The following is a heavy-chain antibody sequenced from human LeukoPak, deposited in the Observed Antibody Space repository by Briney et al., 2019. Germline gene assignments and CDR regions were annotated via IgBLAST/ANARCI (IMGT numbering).Heavy chain of an antibody. CDR1: GGSLSSYY. D-gene: IGHD3-22*01. J-gene: IGHJ3*02. CDR3: ASNLGIGDSRGYCAFDI. CDR2: IHYSGST. Sequence: PETLSLTCTVSGGSLSSYYWSWLRQPPGKGLEWIGYIHYSGSTNYNPSLTSRVTLSVDTSKNQCSLRLSSVTAADTGVYFCASNLGIGDSRGYCAFDIWGEGTVVTVSS. V-gene: IGHV4-59*01.